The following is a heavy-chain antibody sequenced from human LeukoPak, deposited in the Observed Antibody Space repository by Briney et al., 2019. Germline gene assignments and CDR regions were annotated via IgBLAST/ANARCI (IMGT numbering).Heavy chain of an antibody. Sequence: PGGSLRLSCAASGFTFSSYAMSWVRQAPGKGLEWVSAISGSGGSTYYEDSVKGRFTISRDNSKNTLYLQMNSLRAEDTAVYYCAKSYSGSYWFDAFDIWGQGTMVTVSS. CDR3: AKSYSGSYWFDAFDI. D-gene: IGHD1-26*01. CDR2: ISGSGGST. CDR1: GFTFSSYA. J-gene: IGHJ3*02. V-gene: IGHV3-23*01.